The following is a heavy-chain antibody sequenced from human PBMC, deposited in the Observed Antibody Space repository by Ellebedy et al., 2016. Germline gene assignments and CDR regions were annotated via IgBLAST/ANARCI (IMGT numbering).Heavy chain of an antibody. CDR1: GFTFDDYV. D-gene: IGHD2-15*01. V-gene: IGHV3-9*01. CDR2: INWNSYNI. CDR3: AKGVHSSGGSCYDY. J-gene: IGHJ4*02. Sequence: GGSLRLSCAASGFTFDDYVMHWVRQAPGKGLEWVSGINWNSYNIDYADSVKGRFTISRDNAKNSLYLQMNSLRAEGTALYYCAKGVHSSGGSCYDYWGQGTLVTVSS.